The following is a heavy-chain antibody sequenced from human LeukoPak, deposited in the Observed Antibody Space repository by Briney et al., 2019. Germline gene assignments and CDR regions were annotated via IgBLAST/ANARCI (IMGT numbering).Heavy chain of an antibody. CDR3: ARSEYSSSSIDFDY. D-gene: IGHD6-6*01. CDR1: GGSFSGYY. J-gene: IGHJ4*02. CDR2: INHSGST. Sequence: SETLSLTCAVYGGSFSGYYWSWIRQPPGKGLEWIGEINHSGSTNYNPSLKSRVTISVDTSKNQLSLKLSSVTAADTAVYYCARSEYSSSSIDFDYWGQGTLVTVSS. V-gene: IGHV4-34*01.